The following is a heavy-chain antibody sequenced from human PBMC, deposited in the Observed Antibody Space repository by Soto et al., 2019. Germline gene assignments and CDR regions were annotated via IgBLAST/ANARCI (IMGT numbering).Heavy chain of an antibody. CDR3: ARYKLGVGSGIDY. Sequence: SETLSLTCTVSGGSISSSSYYWGWIRQPPGKGLEWIGSIYYSGSTYYNPSLKSRVTISVDTSKNQFSLKLSSVTAADTAVYYCARYKLGVGSGIDYWGQGTLVTVSS. J-gene: IGHJ4*02. D-gene: IGHD1-26*01. V-gene: IGHV4-39*01. CDR1: GGSISSSSYY. CDR2: IYYSGST.